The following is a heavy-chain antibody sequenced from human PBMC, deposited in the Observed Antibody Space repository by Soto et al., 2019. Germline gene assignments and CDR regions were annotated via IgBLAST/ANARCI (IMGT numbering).Heavy chain of an antibody. CDR1: GFTLSGYA. D-gene: IGHD2-21*01. Sequence: EVQLAESGGGLAQPGGSLRLSCAASGFTLSGYAMDWVRQAPGKGLEYVSGISSNGVGTYYADSVQGRFTISRDNSKNTVYLQMGSLRPEDMAVYYCARRDRLDFYYMDVWGKGTTVTVAS. CDR2: ISSNGVGT. CDR3: ARRDRLDFYYMDV. J-gene: IGHJ6*03. V-gene: IGHV3-64*07.